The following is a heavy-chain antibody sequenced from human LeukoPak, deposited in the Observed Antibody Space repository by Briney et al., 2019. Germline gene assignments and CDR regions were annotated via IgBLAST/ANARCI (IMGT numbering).Heavy chain of an antibody. CDR3: AKDMIVGVTFDDAFDI. Sequence: GGSLRLSCAASGFTFDDYAMHWVRQAPGKGLEWVSGISWNSGTIGYAASVKGRFTITRDNAKNSLYLQMNSLRAEDTALYYCAKDMIVGVTFDDAFDIWGQGTMVTVSS. J-gene: IGHJ3*02. CDR1: GFTFDDYA. CDR2: ISWNSGTI. V-gene: IGHV3-9*01. D-gene: IGHD1-26*01.